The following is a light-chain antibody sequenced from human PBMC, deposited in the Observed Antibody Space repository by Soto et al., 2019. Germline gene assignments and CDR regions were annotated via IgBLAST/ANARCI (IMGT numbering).Light chain of an antibody. V-gene: IGKV3-15*01. CDR1: QSVDIN. CDR3: QQYRGWPRT. CDR2: GAS. J-gene: IGKJ1*01. Sequence: IVLTQSPATLSVSPWERVTLSCRASQSVDINLAWYQQKPGQAPRLLIYGASTRATDMSGTFSGRGSGTEFTLTINNLRPEDFAVYYCQQYRGWPRTFGQGT.